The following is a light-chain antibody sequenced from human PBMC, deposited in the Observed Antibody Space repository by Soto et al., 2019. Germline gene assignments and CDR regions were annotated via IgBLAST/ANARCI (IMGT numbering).Light chain of an antibody. CDR3: SSYRSSNTPV. V-gene: IGLV2-14*01. J-gene: IGLJ2*01. CDR2: EVS. CDR1: SSDVGGYKY. Sequence: QSALTQPASVSGSPGQSVTISCTGTSSDVGGYKYVSWYQQQPGKAPKLMIYEVSDRPSGVSDRFSGSKSGNTASLTISGLQAEDEADYYCSSYRSSNTPVFGGGTKLTVL.